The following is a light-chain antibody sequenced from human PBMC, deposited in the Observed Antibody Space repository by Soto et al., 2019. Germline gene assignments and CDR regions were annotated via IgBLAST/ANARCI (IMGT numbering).Light chain of an antibody. CDR1: QRVSSN. CDR2: GAS. V-gene: IGKV3-15*01. J-gene: IGKJ2*01. CDR3: QQYSDWPPYT. Sequence: EIVMTQSPATLSVSPGEKVTLSCRASQRVSSNLAWYQQNPGQSPRLLIYGASTRATGIPARFSGSGSGTEFTLTISSLQSADFAVYYCQQYSDWPPYTFCQGTKLEIK.